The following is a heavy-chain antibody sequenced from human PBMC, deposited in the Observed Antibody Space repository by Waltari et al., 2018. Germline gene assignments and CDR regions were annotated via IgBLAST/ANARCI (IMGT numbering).Heavy chain of an antibody. D-gene: IGHD3-10*01. V-gene: IGHV1-2*02. J-gene: IGHJ5*02. CDR3: ARVQDYGSGSYFSWFDP. Sequence: QVQLVQSGAEVKKPGASVKVSCKASGYTFTGYYMHWVRQAPGQGLEWMGWINPNSGGTNYAQKFQGRVTMTRDTSISTAYMELSRLRSDDTAVYYCARVQDYGSGSYFSWFDPWGQGTLVTVSS. CDR2: INPNSGGT. CDR1: GYTFTGYY.